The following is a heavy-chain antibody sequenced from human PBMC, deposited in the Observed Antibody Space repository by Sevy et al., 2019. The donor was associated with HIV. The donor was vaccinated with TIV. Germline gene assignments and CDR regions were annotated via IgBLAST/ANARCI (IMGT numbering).Heavy chain of an antibody. CDR1: GGSFSGYY. J-gene: IGHJ6*02. CDR2: INHSGST. V-gene: IGHV4-34*01. CDR3: ATSPYYYASYGMHV. Sequence: SETLSLTCAVYGGSFSGYYWSWIRQPPGKGLEWIGEINHSGSTNYNPSLKSRVTISVDTSKNQFSLKLSSVTAADTAVYYCATSPYYYASYGMHVWGQGTTVTVSS.